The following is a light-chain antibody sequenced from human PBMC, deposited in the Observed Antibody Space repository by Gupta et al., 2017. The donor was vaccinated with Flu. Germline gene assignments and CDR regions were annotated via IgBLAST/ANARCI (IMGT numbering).Light chain of an antibody. CDR3: CSYAGSFNYV. CDR2: DVS. J-gene: IGLJ1*01. Sequence: QSALTQPRSVSGSPGQSVTISCTGTSSDVGGYNYVSWYQQNPGKAPKLMIYDVSKRPSGVPDRFYGAKSGNTASLTISGLQAEDEAEYYCCSYAGSFNYVCGTGTKVTVL. V-gene: IGLV2-11*01. CDR1: SSDVGGYNY.